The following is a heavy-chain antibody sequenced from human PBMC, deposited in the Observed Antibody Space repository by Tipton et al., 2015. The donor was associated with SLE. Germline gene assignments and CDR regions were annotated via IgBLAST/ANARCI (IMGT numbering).Heavy chain of an antibody. D-gene: IGHD3-22*01. Sequence: TLSLTCTVSGGSISSGGYYWSWIRQHPGKGLEWIGYIYYSGSTNYNPSLKSRVTISVDTSKNQFSLKLSFVTAADTAVYYCARDKYYDSSGGFDYWGQGTLVTVSS. CDR2: IYYSGST. J-gene: IGHJ4*02. V-gene: IGHV4-61*08. CDR3: ARDKYYDSSGGFDY. CDR1: GGSISSGGYY.